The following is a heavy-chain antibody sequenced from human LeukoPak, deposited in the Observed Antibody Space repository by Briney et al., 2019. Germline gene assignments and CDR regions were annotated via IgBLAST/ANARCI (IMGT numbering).Heavy chain of an antibody. D-gene: IGHD1-26*01. Sequence: GGSLRLSCAASGFTFEDYAMHWVRQAPGKGLVWVSRVNTDGRSTSYADSVKGRFTISRDNAKNTLYLQMDSLRAEDTAVYYCAREGRIMGATIDYWGQGALVTVSS. CDR3: AREGRIMGATIDY. CDR1: GFTFEDYA. CDR2: VNTDGRST. V-gene: IGHV3-74*01. J-gene: IGHJ4*02.